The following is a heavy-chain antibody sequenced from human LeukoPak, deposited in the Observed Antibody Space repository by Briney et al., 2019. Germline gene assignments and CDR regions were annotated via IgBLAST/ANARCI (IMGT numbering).Heavy chain of an antibody. J-gene: IGHJ6*02. CDR2: ISYDGSNK. V-gene: IGHV3-30-3*01. CDR3: ARDSGHTYYYGSGSYFAPDYYGMDV. CDR1: GFTFSSYA. Sequence: GGSLRLSCAASGFTFSSYAMHWVRQAPGKGLEWVAVISYDGSNKYYADSVKGRFTISRDNSKNTLYLQMNSLRAEDTAVYYCARDSGHTYYYGSGSYFAPDYYGMDVWGQGTTVTVSS. D-gene: IGHD3-10*01.